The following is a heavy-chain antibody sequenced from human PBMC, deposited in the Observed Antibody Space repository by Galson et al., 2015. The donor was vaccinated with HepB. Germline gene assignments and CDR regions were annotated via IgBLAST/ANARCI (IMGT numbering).Heavy chain of an antibody. CDR2: IDWDDDK. J-gene: IGHJ5*02. V-gene: IGHV2-70*11. CDR3: ARLTATSTTGTGDDT. Sequence: KAPEWLARIDWDDDKYYTTSLKSRLTISKDTSKNQVVLTMTNVDPVDTATYYCARLTATSTTGTGDDTWGQGTLVTVSS. D-gene: IGHD1-1*01.